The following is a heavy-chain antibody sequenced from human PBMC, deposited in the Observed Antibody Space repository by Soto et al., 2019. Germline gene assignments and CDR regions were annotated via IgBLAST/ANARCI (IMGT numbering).Heavy chain of an antibody. CDR3: ARWWSGSRQGFDP. V-gene: IGHV4-39*01. CDR2: VFYSGIT. J-gene: IGHJ5*02. D-gene: IGHD3-3*01. Sequence: SETLSLTCTVSGGSISNSSYYWGWIRQPPGKGLEWIGSVFYSGITYYNPSLKSRVTISVDTPKNQFSLKLSSVTAADTAVYYCARWWSGSRQGFDPWGQGTLVTVSS. CDR1: GGSISNSSYY.